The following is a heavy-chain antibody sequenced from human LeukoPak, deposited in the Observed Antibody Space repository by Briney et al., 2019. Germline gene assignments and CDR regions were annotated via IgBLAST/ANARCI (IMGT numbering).Heavy chain of an antibody. Sequence: SETLSLTCTVSGGSISSSGYYWGWIRQPPGKGLEWIGTIYYSGSTYYNPSLKSRVTISVDTPKNQFSLKLSSVTAADTAVYYCAREYCSGGSCFFDYWGQGTLVTVSS. D-gene: IGHD2-15*01. V-gene: IGHV4-39*07. J-gene: IGHJ4*02. CDR3: AREYCSGGSCFFDY. CDR2: IYYSGST. CDR1: GGSISSSGYY.